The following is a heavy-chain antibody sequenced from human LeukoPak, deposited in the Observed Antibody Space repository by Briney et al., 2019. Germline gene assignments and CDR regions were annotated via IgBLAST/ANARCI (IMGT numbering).Heavy chain of an antibody. Sequence: SKTLSLTCTVSGGSINSGGYYWSWIRQHPGKGLEWIGYIYYSGSTYYNPSLKSRVTISVDTSKNQFSLKLSSVTAADTAVYYCARVDVGSSWSPYNWFDPWGQGTLVTVSS. CDR1: GGSINSGGYY. V-gene: IGHV4-31*03. CDR2: IYYSGST. D-gene: IGHD6-13*01. J-gene: IGHJ5*02. CDR3: ARVDVGSSWSPYNWFDP.